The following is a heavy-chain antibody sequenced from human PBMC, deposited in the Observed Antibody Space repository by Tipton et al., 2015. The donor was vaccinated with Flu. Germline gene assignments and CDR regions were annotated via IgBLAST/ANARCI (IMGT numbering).Heavy chain of an antibody. V-gene: IGHV4-31*03. CDR1: GGPISSGGDY. Sequence: TLSLTCTVSGGPISSGGDYWSWIRQHPGKGLEWIGHIYYIGSTNYNPSLKSRVTISVDTSKNQFSLRLSSVTAADTAMYFCARDPSLGMPEYLDSWGQGTLVTVSS. J-gene: IGHJ4*02. CDR3: ARDPSLGMPEYLDS. CDR2: IYYIGST. D-gene: IGHD2-2*01.